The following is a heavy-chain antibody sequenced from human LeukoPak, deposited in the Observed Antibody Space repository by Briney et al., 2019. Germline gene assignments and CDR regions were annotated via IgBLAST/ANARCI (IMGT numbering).Heavy chain of an antibody. CDR1: GYTFTGYY. Sequence: GASVKVSCKASGYTFTGYYMHWVRQAPGQGLEWMGWINPNSGGTNYAQKFQGRVTMTRDTSISTAYMELSRLRSDDTAVYYYARAFALGGAMVTSYWFDPWGQGTLVTVSS. CDR2: INPNSGGT. D-gene: IGHD5-18*01. CDR3: ARAFALGGAMVTSYWFDP. J-gene: IGHJ5*02. V-gene: IGHV1-2*02.